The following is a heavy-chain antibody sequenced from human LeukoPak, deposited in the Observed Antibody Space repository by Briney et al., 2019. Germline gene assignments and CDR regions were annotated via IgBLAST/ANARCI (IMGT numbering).Heavy chain of an antibody. CDR1: GFTFNTYW. J-gene: IGHJ5*01. D-gene: IGHD6-19*01. Sequence: GGSLRLSCTASGFTFNTYWMHWVRQAPGKGLVWVSRISGDGSKTTYADSVKGRFTISRDNARNTMYLQMNSLRADDTATYYCAKPISGGLAVTADWFHPWGQGTLVVVSS. CDR3: AKPISGGLAVTADWFHP. CDR2: ISGDGSKT. V-gene: IGHV3-74*01.